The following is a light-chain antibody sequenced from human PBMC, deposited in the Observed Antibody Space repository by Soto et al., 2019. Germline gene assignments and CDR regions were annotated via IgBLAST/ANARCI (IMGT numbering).Light chain of an antibody. V-gene: IGKV3-15*01. J-gene: IGKJ2*01. CDR2: GAS. CDR3: QQYNNWSYT. CDR1: QSVSSN. Sequence: EIAMTQSPATLSVSPGERVTHACRASQSVSSNLAWYQQKPGQAPGLLIYGASTRATGIPARFSGSGSGTEFTLTISSLQSEDFAVYYCQQYNNWSYTFGQGTKLEIK.